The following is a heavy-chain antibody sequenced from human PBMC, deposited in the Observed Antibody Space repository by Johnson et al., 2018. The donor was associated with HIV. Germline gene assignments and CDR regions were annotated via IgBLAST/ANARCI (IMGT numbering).Heavy chain of an antibody. CDR2: ISGSGGST. J-gene: IGHJ3*02. V-gene: IGHV3-23*04. CDR3: AKDLLSSSSPWMGLDI. Sequence: MLLVESGGGVVQPGRSLRLSCAASGFTFSSYGMHWVRQAPGKGLEWVSAISGSGGSTYYADSVKGRFTISRDNSKNTLYLQMNSLRAEDTAVYYCAKDLLSSSSPWMGLDIWGQGTMVTVSS. CDR1: GFTFSSYG. D-gene: IGHD6-13*01.